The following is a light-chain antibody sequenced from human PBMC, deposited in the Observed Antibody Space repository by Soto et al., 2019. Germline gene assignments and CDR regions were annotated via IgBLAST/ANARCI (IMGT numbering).Light chain of an antibody. J-gene: IGKJ1*01. Sequence: DIQLTQAPSFLSASAVDRVSITCRASQAISSYLAWYQQKPGRAPKLLIYMASSLQSGVPSRFSGSGSGTEFTLSISGLQPDDFATYYCQQYHTYPWTFGQGTKVDIK. CDR1: QAISSY. V-gene: IGKV1-9*01. CDR3: QQYHTYPWT. CDR2: MAS.